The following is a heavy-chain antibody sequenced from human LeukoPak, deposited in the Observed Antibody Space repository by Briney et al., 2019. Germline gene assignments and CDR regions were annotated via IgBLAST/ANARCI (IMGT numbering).Heavy chain of an antibody. J-gene: IGHJ4*02. Sequence: PGGSLRLSCVASGFTLSSYAMHWVRQAPGKGLEYVSAISSNGGRTYYANSVKGRFTISRDNSKNTLYLQMGSPRPEDMAVYYCARVAPYDSSGYSSYWGRGTLVTVSS. CDR2: ISSNGGRT. CDR3: ARVAPYDSSGYSSY. CDR1: GFTLSSYA. D-gene: IGHD3-22*01. V-gene: IGHV3-64*01.